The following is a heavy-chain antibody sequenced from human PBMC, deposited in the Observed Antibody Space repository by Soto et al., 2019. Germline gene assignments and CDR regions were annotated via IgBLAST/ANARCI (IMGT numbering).Heavy chain of an antibody. Sequence: SGPTLVNPTQTLTLTCTFSGFSLSTSGVGVGWIRQPPGKALEWLALIYWDDDKRYSPSLKSRLTITKDTSKNQVVLTMTNMDPVDTATYYCAHRPFDSSGYYYSDWFDPWGQGTQVTVSS. J-gene: IGHJ5*02. CDR1: GFSLSTSGVG. V-gene: IGHV2-5*02. CDR3: AHRPFDSSGYYYSDWFDP. CDR2: IYWDDDK. D-gene: IGHD3-22*01.